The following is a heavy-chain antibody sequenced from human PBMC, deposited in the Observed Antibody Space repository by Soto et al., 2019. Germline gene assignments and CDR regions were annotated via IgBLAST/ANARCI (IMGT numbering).Heavy chain of an antibody. D-gene: IGHD3-10*01. Sequence: GASVKVSCKGSGYTFTGYCITWVRQAPGQGLEWMGRITTYDDKTNYAQNLKGRVTMTTDTSTSTAYMELKSLRSDDTAVYYCVRDLDGSGSYYTDYWGQGTLVTVSS. V-gene: IGHV1-18*01. CDR2: ITTYDDKT. CDR1: GYTFTGYC. CDR3: VRDLDGSGSYYTDY. J-gene: IGHJ4*02.